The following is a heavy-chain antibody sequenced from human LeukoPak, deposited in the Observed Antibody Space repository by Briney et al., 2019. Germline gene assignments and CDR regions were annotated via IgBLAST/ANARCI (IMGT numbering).Heavy chain of an antibody. CDR2: IYSGGST. CDR1: GCAVSSNY. J-gene: IGHJ6*02. V-gene: IGHV3-53*01. Sequence: GGSLRLSCAASGCAVSSNYMSWVRQAPGKGLEWVSVIYSGGSTYYADSVKGRFTISRDNSKNTLYLQMNSLRAEDTAVYYCARDGGYSGYDSYYYYYGMDVWGQGTTVTVSS. CDR3: ARDGGYSGYDSYYYYYGMDV. D-gene: IGHD5-12*01.